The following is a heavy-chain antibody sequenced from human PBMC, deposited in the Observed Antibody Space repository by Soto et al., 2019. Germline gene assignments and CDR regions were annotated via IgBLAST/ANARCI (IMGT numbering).Heavy chain of an antibody. CDR2: INHSGST. CDR3: ARGRTQWLRSVYFDY. CDR1: GGSFSGYY. Sequence: SETLSLTCAVYGGSFSGYYWSWIRQPPGKGLEWIGEINHSGSTNYNPSLKSRVTISVDTSKNQFSLKLSSVTAADTAVYYCARGRTQWLRSVYFDYWGQGTLVTVSS. J-gene: IGHJ4*02. D-gene: IGHD5-12*01. V-gene: IGHV4-34*01.